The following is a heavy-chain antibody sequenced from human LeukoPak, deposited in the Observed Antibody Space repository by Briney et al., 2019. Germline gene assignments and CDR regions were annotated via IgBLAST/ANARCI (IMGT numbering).Heavy chain of an antibody. J-gene: IGHJ5*02. D-gene: IGHD6-6*01. CDR2: IIPIFGTA. CDR3: ARDLALEYSSSSDWFDP. CDR1: GGTFSSYA. V-gene: IGHV1-69*13. Sequence: GASVKVSCKASGGTFSSYASSGVRQAPGQGLEWMGGIIPIFGTANYAQKFQGRVTITADESTSTAYMELSSLRSEDTAVYYCARDLALEYSSSSDWFDPWGQGTLVTVSS.